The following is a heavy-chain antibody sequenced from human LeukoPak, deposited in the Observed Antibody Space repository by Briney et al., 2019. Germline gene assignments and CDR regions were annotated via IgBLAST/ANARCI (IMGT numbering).Heavy chain of an antibody. Sequence: PGGSLRLSCAASGFTFSSYWMSWVRQAPGKGLEWVANIKQDGSEKYYVDSVKGRFTISRDNAKNSLYLQMNSLRAEDTAVYYCARDATWELPHDAFDIWGQGTMVTVSS. CDR2: IKQDGSEK. CDR1: GFTFSSYW. V-gene: IGHV3-7*01. CDR3: ARDATWELPHDAFDI. J-gene: IGHJ3*02. D-gene: IGHD1-26*01.